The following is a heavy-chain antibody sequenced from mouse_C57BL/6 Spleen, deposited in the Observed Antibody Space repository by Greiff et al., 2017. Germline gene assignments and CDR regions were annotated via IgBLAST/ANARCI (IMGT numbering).Heavy chain of an antibody. V-gene: IGHV5-17*01. CDR3: ARGRGYYAMDY. Sequence: EVKLVESGGGLVKPGGSLTLSCAASGFTFSDYGMHWVRQAPEKGLEWVAYISSGSSTIYSADTVKGRFTISRDNAKNTLFLQMTSLRSEDTAMYYCARGRGYYAMDYWGQGTSVTVSS. J-gene: IGHJ4*01. CDR2: ISSGSSTI. CDR1: GFTFSDYG.